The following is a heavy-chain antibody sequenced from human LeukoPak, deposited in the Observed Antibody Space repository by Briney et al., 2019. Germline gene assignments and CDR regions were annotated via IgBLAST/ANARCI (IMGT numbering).Heavy chain of an antibody. Sequence: SETLSLTCAVYGGSFSGYYWSWIRQPPGKGLEWIGEINHSGSTNYNPSLKSRVTISVDTSKNQFSLKLSSVTAADTAVYYCARVAKKPYYYDSSGYYQDYWGQETLVTVSS. CDR3: ARVAKKPYYYDSSGYYQDY. V-gene: IGHV4-34*01. J-gene: IGHJ4*02. D-gene: IGHD3-22*01. CDR2: INHSGST. CDR1: GGSFSGYY.